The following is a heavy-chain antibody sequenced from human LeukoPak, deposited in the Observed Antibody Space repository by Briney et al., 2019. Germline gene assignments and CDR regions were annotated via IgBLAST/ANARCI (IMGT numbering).Heavy chain of an antibody. CDR1: GFTFSSYG. V-gene: IGHV3-23*01. J-gene: IGHJ4*02. CDR3: AKVRAISHSSGYYPYDS. Sequence: TGGSLRLSCAASGFTFSSYGMSWVRQAPGKGLEWVSGISGNGGSTYYADSVKGRFTISRDTSKNTVFLQMNSLRAEDTAVYYCAKVRAISHSSGYYPYDSWGQGTLVTVSS. D-gene: IGHD3-22*01. CDR2: ISGNGGST.